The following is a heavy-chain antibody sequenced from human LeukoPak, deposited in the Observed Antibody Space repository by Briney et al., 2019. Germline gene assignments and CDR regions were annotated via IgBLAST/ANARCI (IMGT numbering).Heavy chain of an antibody. D-gene: IGHD6-19*01. CDR1: GYMFNLYA. CDR2: INTGNGNT. CDR3: ARGGGTDWYEGFFEY. Sequence: ASVKVSCKASGYMFNLYAMHWVRQAPGQRPEWMGWINTGNGNTDSSQNLQGRVTITRDSSATTAYMEMSSLTPEDTAVYYCARGGGTDWYEGFFEYRGQGTLVTVSS. J-gene: IGHJ4*02. V-gene: IGHV1-3*04.